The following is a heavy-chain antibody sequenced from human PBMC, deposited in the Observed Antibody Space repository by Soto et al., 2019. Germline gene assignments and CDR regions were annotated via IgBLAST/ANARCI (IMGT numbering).Heavy chain of an antibody. D-gene: IGHD6-6*01. CDR2: IWYDGSNK. CDR1: GFTFSSYG. J-gene: IGHJ4*02. Sequence: QVQLVESGGGVVQPGRSLRLSCAASGFTFSSYGMHWVRQAPGKGLEWVAVIWYDGSNKYYADSVKGRFTISRDNSKNTLYLQMNSLRAEDTAVYYCARSTQLVAAVFFDYWAREPWSPSPQ. V-gene: IGHV3-33*01. CDR3: ARSTQLVAAVFFDY.